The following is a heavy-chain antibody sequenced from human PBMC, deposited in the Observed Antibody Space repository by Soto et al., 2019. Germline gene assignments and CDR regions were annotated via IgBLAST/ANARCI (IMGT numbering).Heavy chain of an antibody. CDR3: AKGFYDSAF. V-gene: IGHV1-18*01. CDR2: ISAFNGNS. D-gene: IGHD3-16*01. CDR1: GYSTSIDV. J-gene: IGHJ4*01. Sequence: GAPVNGSRTTSGYSTSIDVIGWVRQAPGQGLEWMGWISAFNGNSKYAQKFQGRVTMTTDTSTATAYMELRSLRFVDPAVYYLAKGFYDSAFWGNGTLDTVTS.